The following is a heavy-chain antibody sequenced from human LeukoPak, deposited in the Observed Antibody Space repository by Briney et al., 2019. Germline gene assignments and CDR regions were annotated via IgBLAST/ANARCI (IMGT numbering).Heavy chain of an antibody. CDR3: ARQRITMVRGVIISTSGDNWFDP. Sequence: GASVKVSCKASGYTFTSYGISWVRQAPGQGLEWMGWISAYNGNTNYAQKLQGRVTMTTDTSTSTAYMELRSLRSDDTAVYYCARQRITMVRGVIISTSGDNWFDPWGQGTLVTVSS. J-gene: IGHJ5*02. CDR1: GYTFTSYG. V-gene: IGHV1-18*01. D-gene: IGHD3-10*01. CDR2: ISAYNGNT.